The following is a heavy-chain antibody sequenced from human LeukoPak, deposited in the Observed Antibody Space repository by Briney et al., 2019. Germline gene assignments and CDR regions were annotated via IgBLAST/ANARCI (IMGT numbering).Heavy chain of an antibody. V-gene: IGHV4-30-2*01. CDR3: ARGGYDSSFGMDV. D-gene: IGHD5-12*01. CDR1: GGSISSGGYS. Sequence: SQTLSLTCAVSGGSISSGGYSWSWIRQPPGKGLEWIGYIYHSGSTYYNPSLKSRVTISVDRSKNQLSLKLSSVTAADTAVYYCARGGYDSSFGMDVWGKGTTVTVSS. J-gene: IGHJ6*04. CDR2: IYHSGST.